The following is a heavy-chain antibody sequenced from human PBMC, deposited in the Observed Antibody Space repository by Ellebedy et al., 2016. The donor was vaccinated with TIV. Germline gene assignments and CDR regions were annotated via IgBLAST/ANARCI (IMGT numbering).Heavy chain of an antibody. CDR3: ATSYDSSGYYDDDAFDI. D-gene: IGHD3-22*01. CDR2: IYYSGSN. CDR1: GGSISTYY. J-gene: IGHJ3*02. V-gene: IGHV4-59*01. Sequence: MPGGSLRLSCTVSGGSISTYYWSWIRQLPGKGLEWIGYIYYSGSNKYNPSLKSRVTMSVDTSKKQFSLNLSSVTAADTAVYYCATSYDSSGYYDDDAFDIWGQGTMVTVSS.